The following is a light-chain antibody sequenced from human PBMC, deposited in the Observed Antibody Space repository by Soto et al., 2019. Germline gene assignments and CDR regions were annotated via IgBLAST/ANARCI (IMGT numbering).Light chain of an antibody. Sequence: DIQMTQSPSTLSAFVGDRVTITCRASQDIRNFLAWYQKKPGKAPRLLIYDASALQSGVPSRFSALGSGTDFTLTISSLQPDDVAVYYCQKYNSAPRTFGQGTKVDIK. CDR1: QDIRNF. CDR2: DAS. J-gene: IGKJ1*01. CDR3: QKYNSAPRT. V-gene: IGKV1-27*01.